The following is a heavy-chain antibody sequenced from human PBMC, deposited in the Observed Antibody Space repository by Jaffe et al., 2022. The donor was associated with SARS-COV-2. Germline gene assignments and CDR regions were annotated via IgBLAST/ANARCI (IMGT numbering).Heavy chain of an antibody. CDR3: ARDVAQLNYGMDV. V-gene: IGHV4-61*02. CDR2: IYTSGST. Sequence: QVQLQESGPGLVKPSQTLSLTCTVSGGSISSGGYYWNWIRQPAGKGLEWIGRIYTSGSTDYNPSLKSRVTVSVDTSKNQLSLKLSSVTAADTAVYYCARDVAQLNYGMDVWGQGTTVTVSS. J-gene: IGHJ6*02. CDR1: GGSISSGGYY. D-gene: IGHD5-18*01.